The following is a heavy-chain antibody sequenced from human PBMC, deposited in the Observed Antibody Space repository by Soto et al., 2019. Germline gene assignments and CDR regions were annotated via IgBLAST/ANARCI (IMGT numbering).Heavy chain of an antibody. CDR3: ARHKDTMVRGVGWFDP. J-gene: IGHJ5*02. CDR1: GYTFTSYG. CDR2: ISAYNGNK. D-gene: IGHD3-10*01. Sequence: QVQLVQSGAEVKKPGASVKVSCKASGYTFTSYGISWVRQAPGQGLEWMGWISAYNGNKNYAQKLQGRVTMTTDTSSSTAYMELRSVRSDDTAVYYCARHKDTMVRGVGWFDPWGQGTLVTVSS. V-gene: IGHV1-18*01.